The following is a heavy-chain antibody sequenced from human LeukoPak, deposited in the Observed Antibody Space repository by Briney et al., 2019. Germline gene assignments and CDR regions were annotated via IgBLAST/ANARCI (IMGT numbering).Heavy chain of an antibody. J-gene: IGHJ5*02. CDR3: AHRGDGSFGWFDP. Sequence: SGPTLVNPTQPLTLTCTLSGSALATSGVGVGCIRQSPGKALEWLALIYWDDNKYYDASLKSRLTSTKDTSKNQVVLSMTKMDPVDTATYYRAHRGDGSFGWFDPWGQGTLVTASS. CDR1: GSALATSGVG. CDR2: IYWDDNK. D-gene: IGHD1-26*01. V-gene: IGHV2-5*05.